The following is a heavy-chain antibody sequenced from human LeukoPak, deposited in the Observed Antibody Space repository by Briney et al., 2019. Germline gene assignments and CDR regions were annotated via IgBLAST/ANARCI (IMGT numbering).Heavy chain of an antibody. CDR3: TRDRAYGALDY. CDR2: INGDGSLN. CDR1: GFTFSTSW. Sequence: PGGSLRLSCAASGFTFSTSWMTWVRQAPGKGLEWVANINGDGSLNGHVASVKGRSTISRDNAKNSVYLQMISLRDEDTAVYYCTRDRAYGALDYWGQGTLVTVSS. J-gene: IGHJ4*02. D-gene: IGHD4/OR15-4a*01. V-gene: IGHV3-7*01.